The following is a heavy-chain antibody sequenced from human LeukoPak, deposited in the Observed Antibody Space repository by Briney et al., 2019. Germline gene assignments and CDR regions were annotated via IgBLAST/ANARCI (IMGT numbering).Heavy chain of an antibody. CDR3: ARRRGDV. CDR2: IIPIFGTA. Sequence: ASVKVPCKASGYTFTGYYIHWVRQAPGQGLEWMGGIIPIFGTANYAQKFQGRVTITADESTSTAYMELSSLRSEDTAIYYCARRRGDVWGQGTTVTVSS. CDR1: GYTFTGYY. V-gene: IGHV1-69*13. J-gene: IGHJ6*02.